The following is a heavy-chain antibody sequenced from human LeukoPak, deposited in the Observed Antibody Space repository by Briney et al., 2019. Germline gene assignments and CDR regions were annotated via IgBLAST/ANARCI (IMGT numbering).Heavy chain of an antibody. CDR2: IDYSGST. CDR3: AREAWVSGDSKYRYYGIDV. Sequence: SSETLSLTCTVSGASISSYYWSWIRQPPGKGMEWIGYIDYSGSTNYTPSLKSRVTISVDTSKNQFSLKLSSVTAADTALYYCAREAWVSGDSKYRYYGIDVWGQGTTVTVSS. CDR1: GASISSYY. J-gene: IGHJ6*02. D-gene: IGHD4-17*01. V-gene: IGHV4-59*01.